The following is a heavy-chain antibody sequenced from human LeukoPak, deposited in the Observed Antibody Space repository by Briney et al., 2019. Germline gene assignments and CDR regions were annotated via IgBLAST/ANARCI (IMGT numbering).Heavy chain of an antibody. D-gene: IGHD2-15*01. Sequence: PSETLSLTCTVSGGSISSGGYYWSWIRQHPGKGLEWIGYIYYSGSTYYNPSLKSRVTISVDTSKNQFSLKLSSVTAADTAVYYCARDGPRSGGGLYYGMDVWGQGTTVTVSS. CDR3: ARDGPRSGGGLYYGMDV. CDR2: IYYSGST. J-gene: IGHJ6*02. V-gene: IGHV4-31*03. CDR1: GGSISSGGYY.